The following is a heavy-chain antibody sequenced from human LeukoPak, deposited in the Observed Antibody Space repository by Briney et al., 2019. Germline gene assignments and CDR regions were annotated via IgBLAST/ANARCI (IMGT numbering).Heavy chain of an antibody. CDR3: ARGRTMDPTGYDAFDI. J-gene: IGHJ3*02. Sequence: SVKASCKASGGTFSSYAISWVRQAPGQGLEWMGRIIPILGIANYAQKFQGRVTITADKSTSTAYMELSSLRSEDTAVYYCARGRTMDPTGYDAFDIWGQGTMVTVSS. D-gene: IGHD3-10*01. V-gene: IGHV1-69*04. CDR2: IIPILGIA. CDR1: GGTFSSYA.